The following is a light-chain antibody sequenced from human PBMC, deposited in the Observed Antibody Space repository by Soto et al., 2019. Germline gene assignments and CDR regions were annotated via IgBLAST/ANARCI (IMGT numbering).Light chain of an antibody. V-gene: IGKV3D-15*01. Sequence: EIVMAQSPPTLSLSPGERATLCCRASQSVGSKLAWYQQRPGQAPRLLIYDASNRATGIPARFSGSGSGTEFSLTISSLQSEDFAVYYCQQSLNPKTFGQGTKVDI. CDR2: DAS. CDR3: QQSLNPKT. J-gene: IGKJ1*01. CDR1: QSVGSK.